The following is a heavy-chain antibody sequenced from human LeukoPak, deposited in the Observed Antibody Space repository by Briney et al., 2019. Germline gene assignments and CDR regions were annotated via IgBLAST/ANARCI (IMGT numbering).Heavy chain of an antibody. V-gene: IGHV4-59*01. CDR2: IYYSGST. J-gene: IGHJ4*02. D-gene: IGHD5-24*01. Sequence: KASETLSLTCTVSGGSISSYYWSWIRQPPGKGPEWIGYIYYSGSTNYNPSLKSRVTISVDTSKNQFSLKLSSVTAADTAVYYCASSRDGYNNYWGQGTLVTVSS. CDR1: GGSISSYY. CDR3: ASSRDGYNNY.